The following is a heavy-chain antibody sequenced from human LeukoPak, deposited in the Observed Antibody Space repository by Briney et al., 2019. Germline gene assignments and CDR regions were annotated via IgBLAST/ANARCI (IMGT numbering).Heavy chain of an antibody. J-gene: IGHJ5*02. CDR1: GFALSTSGMC. CDR3: ARMRRHYDILTGYYLDWFDP. V-gene: IGHV2-70*01. CDR2: SDWDDDK. Sequence: PGPSPLNPTPTLTLTFTSSGFALSTSGMCGSWIRQPPVKALERLALSDWDDDKYYSTSLKTRLTISSDTSKNQVVLTMTNMDPVDTATYYCARMRRHYDILTGYYLDWFDPWGQGTLVTVSS. D-gene: IGHD3-9*01.